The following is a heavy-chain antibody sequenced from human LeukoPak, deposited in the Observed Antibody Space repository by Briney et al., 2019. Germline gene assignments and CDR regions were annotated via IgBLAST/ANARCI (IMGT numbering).Heavy chain of an antibody. CDR1: GGSFSGYY. J-gene: IGHJ3*02. CDR3: ARFVSLYYQQGGNAFDI. V-gene: IGHV4-34*01. CDR2: INHSGST. Sequence: SETLSLTCAVYGGSFSGYYWSWIRQPPGKGLEWIGEINHSGSTNYNPSLKSRVTISVDTSKNQFSLKLSSATAADTAVYYCARFVSLYYQQGGNAFDIWGQGTMVTVPS. D-gene: IGHD1-26*01.